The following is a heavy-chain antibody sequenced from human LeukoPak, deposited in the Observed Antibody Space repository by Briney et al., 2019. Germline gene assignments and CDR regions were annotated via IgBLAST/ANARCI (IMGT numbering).Heavy chain of an antibody. J-gene: IGHJ4*02. Sequence: GGSLRLSCEASGFTFSSYGMHWVRQAPGKGLEWVAILWSDGNNKYYTDSVKGRFTISRDNSKNTLYLQMDSLRAEDTAVYYYAKEGSGVRGSYYFDCWGQGTLVTVSS. CDR2: LWSDGNNK. V-gene: IGHV3-33*06. CDR1: GFTFSSYG. CDR3: AKEGSGVRGSYYFDC. D-gene: IGHD3-10*01.